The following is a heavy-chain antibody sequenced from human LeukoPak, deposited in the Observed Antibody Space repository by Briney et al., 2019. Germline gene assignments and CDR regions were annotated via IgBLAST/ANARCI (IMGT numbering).Heavy chain of an antibody. CDR3: ASSSGSYANDN. V-gene: IGHV3-30-3*01. CDR2: ISYDGSNK. CDR1: GFTFSSYA. D-gene: IGHD1-26*01. Sequence: SCKASGFTFSSYAMHWVRQAPGKGLEWVAVISYDGSNKYYADSVKGRFTISRDNSKNTLYLQMNSLRAEDTAVYYCASSSGSYANDNWGQGTLVTVPS. J-gene: IGHJ4*02.